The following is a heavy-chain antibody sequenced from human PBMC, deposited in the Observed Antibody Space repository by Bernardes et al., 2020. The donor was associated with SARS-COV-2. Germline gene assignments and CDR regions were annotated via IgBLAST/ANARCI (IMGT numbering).Heavy chain of an antibody. CDR2: IYLGVGT. V-gene: IGHV3-53*01. D-gene: IGHD2-8*01. J-gene: IGHJ4*02. CDR1: GFTVSSNY. CDR3: ARLLYGDYHDY. Sequence: GGSLRLSCAASGFTVSSNYMSWVRQAPGKGLDWVSVIYLGVGTYYTDSVKGRFTISRDNSKNTLFLQMSSLRAEDTAVYYCARLLYGDYHDYWGQGTLVTVSS.